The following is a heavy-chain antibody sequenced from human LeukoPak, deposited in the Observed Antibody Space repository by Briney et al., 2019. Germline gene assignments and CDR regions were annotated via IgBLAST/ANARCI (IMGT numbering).Heavy chain of an antibody. CDR1: GFTLSSYA. D-gene: IGHD4-17*01. CDR3: ASRYGDYGNSFDP. Sequence: PGGFLRLSCVVSGFTLSSYAMSWVRQAPGKGLEWVAATSSSDSGKYHADSVRGRFTISRDNAKNSLYLQMNSLRAEDTAVYYCASRYGDYGNSFDPWGQGTLVTVSS. J-gene: IGHJ5*02. CDR2: TSSSDSGK. V-gene: IGHV3-21*01.